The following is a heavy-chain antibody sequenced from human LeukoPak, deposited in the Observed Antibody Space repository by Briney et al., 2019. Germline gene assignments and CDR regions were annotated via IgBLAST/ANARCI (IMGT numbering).Heavy chain of an antibody. CDR2: IWHDGTEK. CDR3: AKGLGVGYCSGGSCYNNWLDP. V-gene: IGHV3-33*03. Sequence: GGSLTLSCATSGFTFSSYGMHRVRQAPGKGLEWVAVIWHDGTEKHYADSVKGRFAISRDSSKATLYLQMSSLRAEDTAIYYCAKGLGVGYCSGGSCYNNWLDPWGQGTLVTVSS. J-gene: IGHJ5*02. CDR1: GFTFSSYG. D-gene: IGHD2-15*01.